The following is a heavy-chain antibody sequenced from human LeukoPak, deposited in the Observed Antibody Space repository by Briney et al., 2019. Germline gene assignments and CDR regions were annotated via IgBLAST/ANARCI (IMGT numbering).Heavy chain of an antibody. J-gene: IGHJ5*02. CDR2: IIPIFGTA. CDR3: ARERALLAAPGEGGWFDP. V-gene: IGHV1-69*05. CDR1: GGTFSSYA. Sequence: ASVKVSCKASGGTFSSYAISWVRQAPRQGLEWVGGIIPIFGTANYTQKFQGRVTITTDESTSTAYMELSSLRSEDTAVYYCARERALLAAPGEGGWFDPWGQGTLVTVSS. D-gene: IGHD6-13*01.